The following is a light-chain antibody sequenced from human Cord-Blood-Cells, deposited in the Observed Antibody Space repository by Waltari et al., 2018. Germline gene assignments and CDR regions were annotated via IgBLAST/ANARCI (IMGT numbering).Light chain of an antibody. CDR2: DAS. CDR1: QGISSA. Sequence: AIQLTQSPSSLSASVGDRVNITCRASQGISSALAWYQQKPGKAPKLLIYDASSLESGVPSRFSGSGSGTDFTLTISSLQPEDFATYYCQQFNSYPPALTFGGGTKVEIK. V-gene: IGKV1-13*02. J-gene: IGKJ4*01. CDR3: QQFNSYPPALT.